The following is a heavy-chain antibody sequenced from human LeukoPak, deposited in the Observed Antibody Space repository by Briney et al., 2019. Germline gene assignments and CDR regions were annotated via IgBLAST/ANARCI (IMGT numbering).Heavy chain of an antibody. J-gene: IGHJ3*02. V-gene: IGHV1-46*01. Sequence: ASVKVSCKASGYTLTSYYLHWVRQAPGQGLEWMGIINPSGGSTSYAQKFQGRVTMTRDTSTSTVYMELSSLRSEDTAVYYCARDCGGDCYSDDAFDIWGQGTMVTVSS. CDR3: ARDCGGDCYSDDAFDI. CDR2: INPSGGST. D-gene: IGHD2-21*02. CDR1: GYTLTSYY.